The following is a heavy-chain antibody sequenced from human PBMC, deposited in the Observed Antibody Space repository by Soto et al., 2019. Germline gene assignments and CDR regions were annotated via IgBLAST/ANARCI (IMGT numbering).Heavy chain of an antibody. CDR2: INSDGSST. J-gene: IGHJ4*02. CDR3: ARESGAVAFFDY. Sequence: GGSLRLSCAASGFTFSSYWMHWVRQAPGKGLVWVSRINSDGSSTSYADSVKGRFTISRDNAKNTLYLQMNSLRAEDTAVYYCARESGAVAFFDYWGQGTLVTVSS. CDR1: GFTFSSYW. V-gene: IGHV3-74*01. D-gene: IGHD6-19*01.